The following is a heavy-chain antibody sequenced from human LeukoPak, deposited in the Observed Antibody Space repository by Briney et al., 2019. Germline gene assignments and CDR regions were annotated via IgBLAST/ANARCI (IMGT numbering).Heavy chain of an antibody. CDR2: IKDDGSER. V-gene: IGHV3-7*01. Sequence: GGSLRLSCAASGFTFNYYWMSWVRQAPGKGLEWVATIKDDGSERYYVDSVKGRFTISRDNAKKSLYLQMNSLRAEDTAVYYCATAPGGYYDSLTGYYNTQIDYWGQGALVTVSS. J-gene: IGHJ4*02. CDR1: GFTFNYYW. D-gene: IGHD3-9*01. CDR3: ATAPGGYYDSLTGYYNTQIDY.